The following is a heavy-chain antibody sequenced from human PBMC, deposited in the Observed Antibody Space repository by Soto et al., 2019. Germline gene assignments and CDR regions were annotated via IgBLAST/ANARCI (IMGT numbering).Heavy chain of an antibody. CDR1: GFTFSSDS. J-gene: IGHJ3*02. D-gene: IGHD7-27*01. V-gene: IGHV3-48*01. CDR2: ISSSSTI. Sequence: GGSLRLSCAASGFTFSSDSMNWVRQAPGKGLEWVSYISSSSTIYYADSVKGRFTISRDNAKNSLYLQMNSLRAEDTAVYYCARGTGRYDAFDIWGQGTMVTVSS. CDR3: ARGTGRYDAFDI.